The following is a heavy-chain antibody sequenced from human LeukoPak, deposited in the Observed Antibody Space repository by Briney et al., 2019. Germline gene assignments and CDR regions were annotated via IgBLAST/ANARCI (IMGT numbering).Heavy chain of an antibody. V-gene: IGHV4-30-2*01. CDR2: IYHSGST. Sequence: SETLSLTCAVSGGSISSGGYSWSWIRQPPGKGLEWIGYIYHSGSTYYNPCLKSRVTISVDRSKNQFSLKLGSVTASDTAVYYRARGRRSPEENWFDPWGEGTRVTVSS. CDR3: ARGRRSPEENWFDP. J-gene: IGHJ5*02. CDR1: GGSISSGGYS.